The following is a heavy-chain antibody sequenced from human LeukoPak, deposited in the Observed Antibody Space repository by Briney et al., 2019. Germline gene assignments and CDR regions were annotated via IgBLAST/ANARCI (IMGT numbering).Heavy chain of an antibody. V-gene: IGHV4-34*01. CDR3: ARGRIYCSSTSCSRNYFDY. J-gene: IGHJ4*02. CDR1: GGSFSGYY. CDR2: INHSGST. D-gene: IGHD2-2*01. Sequence: SETLSLTCAVYGGSFSGYYWSWIRQPPGKGLEWIGEINHSGSTNYNPSLKSRVTISVDTSKNQFSLNLSSVTAADTAVYYCARGRIYCSSTSCSRNYFDYWGQGTLVTVSS.